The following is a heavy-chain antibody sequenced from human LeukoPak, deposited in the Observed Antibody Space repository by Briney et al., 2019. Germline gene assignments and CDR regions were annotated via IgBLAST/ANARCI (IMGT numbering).Heavy chain of an antibody. J-gene: IGHJ4*02. CDR2: IYTSGST. CDR1: GGSISSYY. V-gene: IGHV4-4*07. D-gene: IGHD1-26*01. Sequence: SETLSLTCTVSGGSISSYYWSWIRQPAGKGLEWIGRIYTSGSTNYNPSLKSRVTMSVDTSKNQFSLKLSSVTAADTAVYYCASQEWELLFPYFDYWGQGTLVTVSS. CDR3: ASQEWELLFPYFDY.